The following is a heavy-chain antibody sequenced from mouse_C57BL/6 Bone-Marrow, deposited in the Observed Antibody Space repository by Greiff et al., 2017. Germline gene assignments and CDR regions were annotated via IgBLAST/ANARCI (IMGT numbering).Heavy chain of an antibody. Sequence: EVMLVESGGGLVQSGRSLRLSCATSGFTFSDFYMEWVRQAPGKGLEWIAASRNKANDYTTEYSASVKGRFIVSRDTSQSILYLQMNALRAEDTAIYYCARDDLGAMDYWGQGTSVTVSS. J-gene: IGHJ4*01. CDR3: ARDDLGAMDY. CDR2: SRNKANDYTT. V-gene: IGHV7-1*01. CDR1: GFTFSDFY. D-gene: IGHD4-1*01.